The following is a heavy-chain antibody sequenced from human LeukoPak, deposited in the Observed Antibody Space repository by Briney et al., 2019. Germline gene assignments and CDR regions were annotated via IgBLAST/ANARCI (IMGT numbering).Heavy chain of an antibody. CDR2: GHYSGST. V-gene: IGHV4-39*01. CDR1: GASISSTTYY. D-gene: IGHD1-26*01. Sequence: SETLSLTCTVSGASISSTTYYWGWIRQPPGKGLEWIGSGHYSGSTYYNPSLERRITISVDTSKNQFSLKLSSVTAADTAVYYCARLPEIVGDTRRFNYWGQGTLVTVSS. J-gene: IGHJ4*02. CDR3: ARLPEIVGDTRRFNY.